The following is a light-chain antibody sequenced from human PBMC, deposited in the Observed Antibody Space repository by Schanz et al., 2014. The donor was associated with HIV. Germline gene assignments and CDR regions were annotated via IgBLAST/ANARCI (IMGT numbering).Light chain of an antibody. V-gene: IGKV3-20*01. J-gene: IGKJ4*01. CDR1: QSVNSNY. CDR2: GAS. Sequence: PGERATLSCRASQSVNSNYFAWYQQKPGQAPRLLIYGASTRATGIPARFSGSGSGTDFTLTISSLEPEDFAVYYCQYFGNSGGTFGGGTKVEIK. CDR3: QYFGNSGGT.